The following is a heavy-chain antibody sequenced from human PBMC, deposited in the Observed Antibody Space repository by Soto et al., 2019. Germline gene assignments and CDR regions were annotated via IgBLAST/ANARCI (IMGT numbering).Heavy chain of an antibody. Sequence: ASVKVSCKAPGYSFTDYQNHWVRQAPGQGLEWLGRINPKSGGTSTAQKFQGWVTMTTDTSISTASMELTRLTSDDTAIYYCARGHSTDCSNGVCSFFYNHNMDVWG. D-gene: IGHD2-8*01. CDR3: ARGHSTDCSNGVCSFFYNHNMDV. CDR2: INPKSGGT. V-gene: IGHV1-2*04. J-gene: IGHJ6*02. CDR1: GYSFTDYQ.